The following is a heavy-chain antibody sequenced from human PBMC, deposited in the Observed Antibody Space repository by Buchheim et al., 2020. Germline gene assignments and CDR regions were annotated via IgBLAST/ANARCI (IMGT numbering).Heavy chain of an antibody. J-gene: IGHJ4*02. CDR3: ARFGVGSYEADTAMANDYFDY. D-gene: IGHD5-18*01. V-gene: IGHV4-59*01. CDR2: IYYSGST. CDR1: GGSISSYY. Sequence: QVQLQESGPGLVKPSETLSLTCTVSGGSISSYYWNWIRQPPGKGLEWIGYIYYSGSTNYNPSLKSRVTISVDTSKNQFSLKLSSVTAADTAVYYCARFGVGSYEADTAMANDYFDYWGQGTL.